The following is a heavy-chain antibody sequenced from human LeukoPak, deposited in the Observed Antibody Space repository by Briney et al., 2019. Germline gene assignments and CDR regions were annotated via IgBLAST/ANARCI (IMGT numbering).Heavy chain of an antibody. V-gene: IGHV1-18*04. J-gene: IGHJ4*02. Sequence: ASVKVSCKASGYTFTSYGISWVRQAPGQGLEWMGWISAYNGNTSYAQKLQGRVTMTTDTSTSTAYMELRSLRSDDTAVYYCARVDDSSGYSYYFDYWGQGTLVTVSS. D-gene: IGHD3-22*01. CDR1: GYTFTSYG. CDR3: ARVDDSSGYSYYFDY. CDR2: ISAYNGNT.